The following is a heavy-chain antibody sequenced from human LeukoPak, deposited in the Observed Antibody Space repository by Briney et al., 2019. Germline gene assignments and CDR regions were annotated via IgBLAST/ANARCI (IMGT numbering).Heavy chain of an antibody. J-gene: IGHJ2*01. D-gene: IGHD6-13*01. Sequence: SETLSLTCTVSGGSISSYYWSWIRQPPGKGLEWIGCIYYSGYTNYKSSLKSRVTISVDTSKNQFSLKLSSVTAADTAVYYCARVYYSNSYDYWYFDLWGRGTLVTVSS. CDR1: GGSISSYY. CDR3: ARVYYSNSYDYWYFDL. CDR2: IYYSGYT. V-gene: IGHV4-59*01.